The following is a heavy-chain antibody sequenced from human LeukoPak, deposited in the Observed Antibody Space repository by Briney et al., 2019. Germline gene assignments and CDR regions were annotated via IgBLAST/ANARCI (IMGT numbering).Heavy chain of an antibody. CDR3: AKDIGSWISDSCMGY. J-gene: IGHJ4*02. Sequence: PGGSLRLSCAASGFTFDDYAMHWVRQAPGKGLEWVSGISWNSGSIGYADSVKGRFTISRDNAKNSLYLQMNSLRAEDTALYYCAKDIGSWISDSCMGYWGQGTLVTVSS. V-gene: IGHV3-9*01. CDR1: GFTFDDYA. CDR2: ISWNSGSI. D-gene: IGHD2-15*01.